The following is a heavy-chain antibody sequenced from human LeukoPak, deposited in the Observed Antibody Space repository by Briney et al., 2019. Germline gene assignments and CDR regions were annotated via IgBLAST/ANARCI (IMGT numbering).Heavy chain of an antibody. CDR2: ISVYNDHT. CDR3: ARGGRWELPRPYAFDI. Sequence: ASVTVSFKASGYTFTSYGISWVRQAPGQGPEWMGWISVYNDHTNYAQKLQGRVTMTKDTSTSTAYMELRSLRSDDTAVYYCARGGRWELPRPYAFDIWGQGTMVTVSS. D-gene: IGHD1-26*01. V-gene: IGHV1-18*01. J-gene: IGHJ3*02. CDR1: GYTFTSYG.